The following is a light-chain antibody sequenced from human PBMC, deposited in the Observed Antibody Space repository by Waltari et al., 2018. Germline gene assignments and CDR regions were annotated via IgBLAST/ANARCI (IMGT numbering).Light chain of an antibody. CDR3: GTWDNTLSAV. Sequence: QSVLTQPPSVSAAPGQKVTIACHGSASNIGNSYVPWYQQFPGAAPKVLIYGNDKRTTGIPDRLSGSKSGTSATLDITGLQTGDEADYYCGTWDNTLSAVFGGGTKVTAL. CDR2: GND. CDR1: ASNIGNSY. J-gene: IGLJ2*01. V-gene: IGLV1-51*02.